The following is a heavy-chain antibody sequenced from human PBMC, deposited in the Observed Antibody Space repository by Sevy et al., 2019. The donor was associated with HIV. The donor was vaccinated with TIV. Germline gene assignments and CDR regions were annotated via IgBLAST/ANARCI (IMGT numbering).Heavy chain of an antibody. CDR2: FDPEDGET. D-gene: IGHD3-22*01. V-gene: IGHV1-24*01. CDR1: GYTLTELS. CDR3: STTRDYYDSSGYPFDY. Sequence: ASVKVSCKVSGYTLTELSMHWVQQAPGKGLEWMATFDPEDGETIYAQKFQGRVTMTEDTSTDTAYMELSSLRSEDTAVYYCSTTRDYYDSSGYPFDYWGQGTLVTVSS. J-gene: IGHJ4*02.